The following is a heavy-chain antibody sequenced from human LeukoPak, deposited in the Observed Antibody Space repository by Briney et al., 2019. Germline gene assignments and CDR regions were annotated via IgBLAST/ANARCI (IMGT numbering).Heavy chain of an antibody. CDR2: ISGSGGST. Sequence: GGSLRLSCAASGFTSSSYAMSWVRQAPGKGLEWVSAISGSGGSTYYADSVKGRFTISRDNAKNSLYLQMNSLRDEDTAVYYCARGIAAAGYYFDYWGQGTLVTVSS. CDR3: ARGIAAAGYYFDY. J-gene: IGHJ4*02. D-gene: IGHD6-13*01. CDR1: GFTSSSYA. V-gene: IGHV3-23*01.